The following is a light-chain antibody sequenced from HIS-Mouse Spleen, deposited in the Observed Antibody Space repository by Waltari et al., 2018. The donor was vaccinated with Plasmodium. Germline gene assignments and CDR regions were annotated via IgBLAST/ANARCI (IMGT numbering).Light chain of an antibody. V-gene: IGKV1-39*01. CDR1: QSISSY. Sequence: DIQMTQSPSSLSASVEDSVTITCRASQSISSYLNWYQQKPGKAPKLLIYAASSLQSGVPSRFSGSGSGTDFTLTISSLQPEDFATYYCQQYNSYWTFGQGTKVEIK. J-gene: IGKJ1*01. CDR3: QQYNSYWT. CDR2: AAS.